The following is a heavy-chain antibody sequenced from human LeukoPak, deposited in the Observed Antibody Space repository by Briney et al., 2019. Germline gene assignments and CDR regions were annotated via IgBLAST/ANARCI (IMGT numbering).Heavy chain of an antibody. CDR3: ARAPGTYSGYDRDYYYYYMDV. CDR1: GYTFTSYD. J-gene: IGHJ6*03. Sequence: GASVKVSCKASGYTFTSYDINWVRQATGQGLEWMGWMNPNSGNTGYAQKFQGRVTITRNTSISTAYMELSSLRSEDTAVYYCARAPGTYSGYDRDYYYYYMDVWGKGTTVTVSS. CDR2: MNPNSGNT. D-gene: IGHD5-12*01. V-gene: IGHV1-8*01.